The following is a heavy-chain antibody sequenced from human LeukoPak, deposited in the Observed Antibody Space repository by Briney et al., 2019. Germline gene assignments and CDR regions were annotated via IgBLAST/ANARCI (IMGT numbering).Heavy chain of an antibody. J-gene: IGHJ4*02. CDR2: IIPIFGTA. Sequence: SVKVSCKASGGTFSSYAISWVRQAPGQGLEWMGRIIPIFGTANYAQKFQGRVTMTRDTSTSTVYMELSSLRSEDTAVYYCARDSQVAARGYYFDYWGQGTLVTVSS. V-gene: IGHV1-69*05. D-gene: IGHD2-15*01. CDR3: ARDSQVAARGYYFDY. CDR1: GGTFSSYA.